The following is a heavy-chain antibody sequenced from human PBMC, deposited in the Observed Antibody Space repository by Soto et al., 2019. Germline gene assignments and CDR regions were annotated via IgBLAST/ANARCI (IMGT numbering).Heavy chain of an antibody. CDR3: ARGFPLWFAT. CDR1: GYTFTNYA. Sequence: ASVKVSCKGAGYTFTNYAMHWVRQAPGQRLEWMGWINAGNGNTKYSQKFQGRVTITRDTSASTAYMELSSLRSEGTAVYYCARGFPLWFATSGQGTLVPVSS. CDR2: INAGNGNT. V-gene: IGHV1-3*01. J-gene: IGHJ5*02. D-gene: IGHD3-16*02.